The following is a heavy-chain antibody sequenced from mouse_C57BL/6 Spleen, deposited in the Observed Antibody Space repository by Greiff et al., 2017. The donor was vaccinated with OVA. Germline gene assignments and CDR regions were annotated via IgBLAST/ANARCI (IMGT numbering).Heavy chain of an antibody. CDR2: INPSTGGT. D-gene: IGHD4-1*01. V-gene: IGHV1-42*01. J-gene: IGHJ2*01. CDR3: ARSWGYFDY. Sequence: VQLQQSGPELVKPGASVKISCKASGYSFTGYYMNWVKQSPEKSLEWIGEINPSTGGTTYNQKFKAKATLTVDKSSSTAYMQLKSLTSEDSAVYYCARSWGYFDYWGQGTTLTVSS. CDR1: GYSFTGYY.